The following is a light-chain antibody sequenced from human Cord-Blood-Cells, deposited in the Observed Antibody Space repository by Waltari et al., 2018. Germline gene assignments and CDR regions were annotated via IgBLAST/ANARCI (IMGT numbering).Light chain of an antibody. Sequence: QSALTQPASVSGSPGQSITISCTGTSSDVGSYNLVSWYQQHPGKAPKLMIYEGSKRPSGVSQRFSGSKSGNTASLTISGRQAEDEADYYCCSYAGSSTLVFGGGTKLTVL. V-gene: IGLV2-23*01. CDR1: SSDVGSYNL. CDR2: EGS. CDR3: CSYAGSSTLV. J-gene: IGLJ3*02.